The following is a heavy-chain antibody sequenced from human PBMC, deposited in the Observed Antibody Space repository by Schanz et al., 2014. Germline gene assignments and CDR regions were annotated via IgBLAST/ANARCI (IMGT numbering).Heavy chain of an antibody. D-gene: IGHD2-2*01. V-gene: IGHV1-24*01. CDR1: GYTVSALA. CDR2: FDVEDGET. J-gene: IGHJ3*01. CDR3: ARGIPYCSSTSCSGLDAYDV. Sequence: QVQLLQSGSEVKKPGASVKVSCEISGYTVSALAMHWVRQAPGKGLEWLGGFDVEDGETIYAQKFQGRVTMTTDTSTSTAYMELRNVRYDDTAMYYCARGIPYCSSTSCSGLDAYDVCGQGTLVNDSS.